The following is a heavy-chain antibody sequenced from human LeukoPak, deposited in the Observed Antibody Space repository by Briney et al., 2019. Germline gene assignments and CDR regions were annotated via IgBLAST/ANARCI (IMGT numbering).Heavy chain of an antibody. CDR1: GGSISSGGYY. CDR3: ARENTVYSSSYPADR. Sequence: SETLSLTCTVSGGSISSGGYYWSWIRQPPGKGLEWIGYIYHSGSTYYNPSLKSRVTISVDRSKNQFSLKLSSVTAADTAVYYCARENTVYSSSYPADRWGQGTLVTVSS. V-gene: IGHV4-30-2*01. J-gene: IGHJ5*02. CDR2: IYHSGST. D-gene: IGHD6-13*01.